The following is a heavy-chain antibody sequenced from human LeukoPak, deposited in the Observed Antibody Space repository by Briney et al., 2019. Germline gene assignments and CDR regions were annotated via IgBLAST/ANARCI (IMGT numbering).Heavy chain of an antibody. CDR3: ARADHYDFWSGYLNWFDP. D-gene: IGHD3-3*01. J-gene: IGHJ5*02. CDR2: IFYTGKT. CDR1: GGGLSYY. V-gene: IGHV4-59*02. Sequence: PSETLSLTCTVSGGGLSYYWGWIRQPPGKGLEWIGTIFYTGKTYYNPSLKSRITISVDTSKNQFSLKLSSVTAADTAVYYCARADHYDFWSGYLNWFDPWGQGTLVTVSS.